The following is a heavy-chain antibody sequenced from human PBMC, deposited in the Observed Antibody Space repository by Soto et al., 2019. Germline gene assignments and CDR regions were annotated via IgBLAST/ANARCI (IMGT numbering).Heavy chain of an antibody. CDR2: ISGSGGST. D-gene: IGHD2-15*01. CDR3: AKVMEYCSGGSCYSDYSYYMGV. V-gene: IGHV3-23*01. Sequence: EVQLLESGGGLVQPGGSLRLSCAASGFTFSSYAMSWVRQAPGKGLEWVSAISGSGGSTYYADSVKGRFTISRDNSKNTLYLQMDSLSAEYTAVYYCAKVMEYCSGGSCYSDYSYYMGVWGKGTTVTVSS. J-gene: IGHJ6*03. CDR1: GFTFSSYA.